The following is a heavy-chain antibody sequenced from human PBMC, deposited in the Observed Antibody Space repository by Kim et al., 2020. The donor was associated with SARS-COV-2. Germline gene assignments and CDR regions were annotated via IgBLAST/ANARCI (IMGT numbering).Heavy chain of an antibody. D-gene: IGHD3-9*01. CDR3: ARDHHDIVTGYHFDY. J-gene: IGHJ4*02. V-gene: IGHV1-46*01. Sequence: QKFQGRVTMTRDTSTSTVYMELSSLRSEDTAVYYCARDHHDIVTGYHFDYWGQGALVTVSS.